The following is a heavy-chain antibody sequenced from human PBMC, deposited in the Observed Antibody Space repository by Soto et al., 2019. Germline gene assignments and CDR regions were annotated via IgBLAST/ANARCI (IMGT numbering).Heavy chain of an antibody. Sequence: PSETLSLTCAVSGGSISSGGYSWSWIRQPPGKGLEWIGYIYHSGSTYYNPSLKSRVTISVDRSKNQFSLKLSSVTAADTAVYYCARAYGSGSYWFDPWGQGTLVTVSS. CDR2: IYHSGST. D-gene: IGHD3-10*01. J-gene: IGHJ5*02. V-gene: IGHV4-30-2*01. CDR1: GGSISSGGYS. CDR3: ARAYGSGSYWFDP.